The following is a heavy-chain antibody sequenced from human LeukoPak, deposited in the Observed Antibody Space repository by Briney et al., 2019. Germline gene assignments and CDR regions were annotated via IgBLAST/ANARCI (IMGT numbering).Heavy chain of an antibody. J-gene: IGHJ5*02. D-gene: IGHD3-10*01. CDR2: ISAYNGNT. CDR1: GYTFTSYG. V-gene: IGHV1-18*01. CDR3: ARHGYYYGSGRWFDP. Sequence: ASVKVSCKASGYTFTSYGISWVRQAPGQGLEWMGWISAYNGNTNYAQKLQGRVTMTTDTSTSTAYMELRSLRSDDTAVYYCARHGYYYGSGRWFDPWGQGTLVTVSS.